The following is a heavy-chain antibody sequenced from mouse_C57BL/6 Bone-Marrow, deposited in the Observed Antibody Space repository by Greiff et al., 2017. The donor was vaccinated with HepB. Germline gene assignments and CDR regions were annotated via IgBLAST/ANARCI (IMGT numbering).Heavy chain of an antibody. CDR1: GYAFSSSW. Sequence: VKLQESGPELVKPGASVKISCKASGYAFSSSWMNWVKQRPGKGLEWIGRIYPGDGDTNYNGKFKGKATLTADKSSSTAYMQLSSLTSEDSAVYFCARPAFYGSSSNWYFDVWGTGTTVTVSS. CDR3: ARPAFYGSSSNWYFDV. J-gene: IGHJ1*03. CDR2: IYPGDGDT. D-gene: IGHD1-1*01. V-gene: IGHV1-82*01.